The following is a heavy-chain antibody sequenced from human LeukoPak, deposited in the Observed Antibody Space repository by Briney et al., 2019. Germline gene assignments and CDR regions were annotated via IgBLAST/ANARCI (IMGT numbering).Heavy chain of an antibody. CDR3: ARDKRYFDYFDY. V-gene: IGHV4-4*07. D-gene: IGHD3-9*01. J-gene: IGHJ4*02. CDR1: GGSISSYY. Sequence: PSETLSLTCTVSGGSISSYYWSWIRQPAGKGLEWIGRIYAGGSTNYNPSLKSRVTMSVDTSKNQFSLKLNSVTAADTALYYCARDKRYFDYFDYWGQGTLVTVSS. CDR2: IYAGGST.